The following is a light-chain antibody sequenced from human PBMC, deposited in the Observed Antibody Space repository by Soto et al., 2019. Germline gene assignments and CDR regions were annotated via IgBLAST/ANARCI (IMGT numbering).Light chain of an antibody. J-gene: IGLJ1*01. CDR2: GNS. Sequence: QSVLTQPSSVSGAPGQRVTISCTGSSSSIGAGYDVHWYQQLPGTAPKLLIYGNSNRPSGVPDRFSGSKSGTSASLAITGLQAEDEADYYCQSYDSSLSGFVFGTGTKVT. CDR3: QSYDSSLSGFV. CDR1: SSSIGAGYD. V-gene: IGLV1-40*01.